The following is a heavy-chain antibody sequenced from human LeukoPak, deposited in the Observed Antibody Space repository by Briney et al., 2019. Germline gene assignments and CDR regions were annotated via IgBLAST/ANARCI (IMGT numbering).Heavy chain of an antibody. J-gene: IGHJ4*02. CDR2: MNPNSGNT. CDR1: GYTFTSYD. Sequence: GASVKVSCKASGYTFTSYDINWVRQATGQGLEWMGWMNPNSGNTGYAQKFQGRVTMTRNTSISTAYMELSSLRSEDTAVYYCARGLSIAAAGTQDYWGQGTLVTVSS. CDR3: ARGLSIAAAGTQDY. V-gene: IGHV1-8*01. D-gene: IGHD6-13*01.